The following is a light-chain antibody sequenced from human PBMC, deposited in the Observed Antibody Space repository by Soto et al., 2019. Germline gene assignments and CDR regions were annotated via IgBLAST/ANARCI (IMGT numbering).Light chain of an antibody. V-gene: IGLV2-8*01. Sequence: QSVLTQPASVSASPGQSITISCTGTSSDVGGYNYVSWFQQHPGKAPKLMIYEVSNRPSGVPERFSGSKSGNTASLTVSGLQADDEAHYYCSSYAGSNNFVFGTGTKVTVL. CDR3: SSYAGSNNFV. CDR1: SSDVGGYNY. J-gene: IGLJ1*01. CDR2: EVS.